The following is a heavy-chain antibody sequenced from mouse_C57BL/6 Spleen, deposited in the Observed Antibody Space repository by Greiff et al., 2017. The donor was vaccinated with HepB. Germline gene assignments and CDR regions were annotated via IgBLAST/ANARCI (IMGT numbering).Heavy chain of an antibody. CDR1: GYAFSSSW. D-gene: IGHD1-1*01. J-gene: IGHJ4*01. V-gene: IGHV1-82*01. CDR2: IYPGDGDT. CDR3: AREVDYGSSYYYAMDY. Sequence: QVQLKESGPELVKPGASVKISCKASGYAFSSSWMNWVKQRPGKGLEWIGRIYPGDGDTNYNGKFKGKATLTADKSSSTAYMQLSSLTSEDSAVYFCAREVDYGSSYYYAMDYWGQGTSVTVSS.